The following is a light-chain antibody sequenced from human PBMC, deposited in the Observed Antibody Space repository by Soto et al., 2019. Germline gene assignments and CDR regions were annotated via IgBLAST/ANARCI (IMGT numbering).Light chain of an antibody. V-gene: IGKV3-20*01. CDR1: QSVSGY. CDR3: QQYEDSPVT. Sequence: DIVLTQSPGTLSLSPGERATLSCRASQSVSGYLAWYQQKPGQAPRLLISDASDRATGIPDRFSGSGSGTDLTLTISRLAPEDFAVYYCQQYEDSPVTFGQGTKVDIK. CDR2: DAS. J-gene: IGKJ1*01.